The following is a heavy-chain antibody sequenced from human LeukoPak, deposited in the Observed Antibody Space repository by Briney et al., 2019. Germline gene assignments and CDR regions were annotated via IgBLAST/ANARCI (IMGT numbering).Heavy chain of an antibody. D-gene: IGHD6-6*01. CDR3: ARWGGSSYAFDI. J-gene: IGHJ3*02. CDR1: GGTFSSYA. CDR2: IIPIFGTA. V-gene: IGHV1-69*13. Sequence: SVKVSCKASGGTFSSYAISWVRQAPGQGLEWMGGIIPIFGTANYAQKFQGRVTITADESTSTAYMELSSLRSEDTAVYYCARWGGSSYAFDIWGQGTMVTVSS.